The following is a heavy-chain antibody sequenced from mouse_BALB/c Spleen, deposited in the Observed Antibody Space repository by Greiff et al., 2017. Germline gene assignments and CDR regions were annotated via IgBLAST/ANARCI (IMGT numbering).Heavy chain of an antibody. J-gene: IGHJ4*01. CDR3: AREEYGSILGY. V-gene: IGHV2-9*02. Sequence: QVQLKESGPGLVAPSQSLSITCTVSGFSLTSYGVHWVRQPPGKGLEWLGVIWAGGSTNYNSALMSRLSISKDNSKSQVFLKMNSLQTDDTAMYYCAREEYGSILGYGGQGTSVTVSS. CDR1: GFSLTSYG. CDR2: IWAGGST. D-gene: IGHD1-1*01.